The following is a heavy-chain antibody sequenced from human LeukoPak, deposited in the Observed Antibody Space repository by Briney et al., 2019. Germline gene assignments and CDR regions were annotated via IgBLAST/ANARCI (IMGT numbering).Heavy chain of an antibody. CDR1: GFPFSDFY. CDR2: ISSGGTSI. CDR3: VRDIVPYSSNWYYFDY. Sequence: PGGSLRLSCTASGFPFSDFYMAWFRQPPGKGLECISYISSGGTSISYADSVTGRFTISRDNAENVLYLQMNSLRAEDTAVYYCVRDIVPYSSNWYYFDYWGQGALVTVSS. J-gene: IGHJ4*02. V-gene: IGHV3-11*04. D-gene: IGHD6-13*01.